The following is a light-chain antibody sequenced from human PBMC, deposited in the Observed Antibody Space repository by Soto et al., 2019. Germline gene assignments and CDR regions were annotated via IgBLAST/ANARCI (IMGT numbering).Light chain of an antibody. J-gene: IGLJ1*01. CDR3: SSYAGSNTHYV. CDR1: SSDVGGYNY. CDR2: EVS. V-gene: IGLV2-8*01. Sequence: QSALTQPPSASGSPGQSVTISCTGTSSDVGGYNYVSWYQQHPGKAPKLMIYEVSKRPSGVPDRFSGSKSGNTASLTVSGLPAEDEADYYCSSYAGSNTHYVFGTGTKVTVL.